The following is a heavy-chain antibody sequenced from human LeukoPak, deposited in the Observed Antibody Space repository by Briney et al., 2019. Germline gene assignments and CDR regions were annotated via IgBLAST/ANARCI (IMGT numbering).Heavy chain of an antibody. J-gene: IGHJ4*02. Sequence: ASVKVSCKASGYTFTSYGITLVRQAPGQGLEWMGLISAYNGNTNYAQKLQGKVTMTTEISTSKDYKELRNLRSDDWAVYFCARLPLYVFDYWGERTLVSVFS. CDR3: ARLPLYVFDY. V-gene: IGHV1-18*01. D-gene: IGHD3-10*02. CDR2: ISAYNGNT. CDR1: GYTFTSYG.